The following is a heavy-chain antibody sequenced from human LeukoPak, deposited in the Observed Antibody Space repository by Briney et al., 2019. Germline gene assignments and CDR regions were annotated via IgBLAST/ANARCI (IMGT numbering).Heavy chain of an antibody. D-gene: IGHD1-1*01. CDR2: ISAYNGNT. Sequence: ASVKVSCKASGYTLTSYGISWVRQAPGQGLEWMGWISAYNGNTNYAQKLQGRVTMTTDTSTSTAYMELRSLRSDDTAVYYCARDRERVSYYYYYMDVWGKGTTVTVSS. V-gene: IGHV1-18*01. CDR3: ARDRERVSYYYYYMDV. J-gene: IGHJ6*03. CDR1: GYTLTSYG.